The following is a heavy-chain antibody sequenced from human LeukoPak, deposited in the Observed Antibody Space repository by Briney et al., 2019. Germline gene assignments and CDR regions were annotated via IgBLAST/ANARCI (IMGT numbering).Heavy chain of an antibody. Sequence: PSQTLSLTCTVSGGSISGGSYYWSWIRQPAGKGLEWIGRIYTSGSTNYNPSLKSRVTISVDTSKNQFSLKLSSVTAADTAVYYCASFYDFAGNYYYYYMDVWGKGTTVTVSS. J-gene: IGHJ6*03. V-gene: IGHV4-61*02. CDR3: ASFYDFAGNYYYYYMDV. CDR1: GGSISGGSYY. D-gene: IGHD3-3*01. CDR2: IYTSGST.